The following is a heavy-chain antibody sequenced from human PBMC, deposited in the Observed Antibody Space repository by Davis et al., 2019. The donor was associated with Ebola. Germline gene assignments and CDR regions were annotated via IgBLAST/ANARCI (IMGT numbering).Heavy chain of an antibody. D-gene: IGHD5-12*01. CDR1: GFTFSGSS. Sequence: PGGSLRPSCAASGFTFSGSSMHWVRQASGTGPEWVGHIRSKANSYATEYGASVKGRFTISRDDSKNTAYLQMNSLKTEDTAVYYCTTQGNIVATGHDYWGQGTLVTVSS. CDR2: IRSKANSYAT. CDR3: TTQGNIVATGHDY. J-gene: IGHJ4*02. V-gene: IGHV3-73*01.